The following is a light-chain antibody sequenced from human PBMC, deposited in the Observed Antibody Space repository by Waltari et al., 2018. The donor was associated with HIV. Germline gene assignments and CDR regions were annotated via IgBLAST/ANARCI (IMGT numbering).Light chain of an antibody. V-gene: IGLV2-11*01. CDR2: DVI. J-gene: IGLJ3*02. Sequence: QSALSQPHSVSGSPGHAVTTAGNGSRRNIGGYDHVSWYQLHSGKAPRVIISDVIKRPAGVPDLIIGSKSGNTASLTISGLQTDDEADYFCCSYGGSYTWLFGGGTKLTV. CDR1: RRNIGGYDH. CDR3: CSYGGSYTWL.